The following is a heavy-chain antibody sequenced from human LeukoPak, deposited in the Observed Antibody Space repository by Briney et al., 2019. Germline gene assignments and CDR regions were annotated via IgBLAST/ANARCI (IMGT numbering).Heavy chain of an antibody. CDR1: GGSFSGYY. J-gene: IGHJ4*02. D-gene: IGHD2-15*01. CDR2: INHSGST. CDR3: ARRGLVVVAATPDYYFDY. V-gene: IGHV4-34*01. Sequence: PSVTLSLTCAVYGGSFSGYYWSWIRQPPGKGLEWIGEINHSGSTNYNPSLKSRVTISVDTSKNQFSLKLSSVTAADTAVYYCARRGLVVVAATPDYYFDYWGQGTLVTVSS.